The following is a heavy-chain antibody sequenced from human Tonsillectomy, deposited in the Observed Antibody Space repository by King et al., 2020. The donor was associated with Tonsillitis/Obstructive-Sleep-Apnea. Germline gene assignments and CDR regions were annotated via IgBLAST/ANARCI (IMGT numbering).Heavy chain of an antibody. V-gene: IGHV3-30*18. D-gene: IGHD3-22*01. CDR3: AKVDTSAGSNSGWLDP. Sequence: VQLVESGGGVVQPGKSLRLSCAASGFIFRDNGMHWVRQAPGKGPEWVAVISYDGSETYYGDSVEGRFTISRDNSKNTLFLQMDSLRPEDTGIYYCAKVDTSAGSNSGWLDPWGQGTLVTVSS. CDR1: GFIFRDNG. CDR2: ISYDGSET. J-gene: IGHJ5*02.